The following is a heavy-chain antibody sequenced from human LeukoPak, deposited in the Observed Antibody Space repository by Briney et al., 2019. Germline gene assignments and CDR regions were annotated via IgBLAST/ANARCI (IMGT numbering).Heavy chain of an antibody. J-gene: IGHJ4*02. CDR1: GGSISSGGYY. D-gene: IGHD3-10*01. Sequence: SQTLSLTCTVSGGSISSGGYYWSWIRQHPGKGLEWIGYIYYSGSTYYNPSLKSRVTISVDTSKNQFSLKLSSVTAADTAVYYCARHGYYDSGSYYNLDYWGQGTLVTVSS. CDR3: ARHGYYDSGSYYNLDY. CDR2: IYYSGST. V-gene: IGHV4-31*03.